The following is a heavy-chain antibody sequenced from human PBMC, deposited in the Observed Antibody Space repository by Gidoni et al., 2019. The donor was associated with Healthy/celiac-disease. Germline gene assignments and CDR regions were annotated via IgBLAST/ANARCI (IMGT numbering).Heavy chain of an antibody. CDR1: GGPISSYY. CDR3: ARGGCTNGVCSRGMDV. Sequence: QLQLQESGPALANPSETLSLTCTVSGGPISSYYWSWLRQPAGKGLEWIGRIYTSGSTNYNPSLKSRVTMSVDTSKNQFSLKLSSVTAADTAVYYCARGGCTNGVCSRGMDVWGQGTTVTVSS. J-gene: IGHJ6*02. D-gene: IGHD2-8*01. V-gene: IGHV4-4*07. CDR2: IYTSGST.